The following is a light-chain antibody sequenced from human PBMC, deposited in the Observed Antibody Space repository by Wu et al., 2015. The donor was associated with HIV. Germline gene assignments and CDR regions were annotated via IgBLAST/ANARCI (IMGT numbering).Light chain of an antibody. CDR3: QQRSNGLT. V-gene: IGKV3-11*01. J-gene: IGKJ4*01. Sequence: EIVLTQSPVTLSLSPGERAILSCRASQSVSSYLAWYQQKPGQAPRLLIYDASNRATGIPARFSGSGSGTDFTLTISSLEPEDFAVYYCQQRSNGLTFGGGTKVEI. CDR2: DAS. CDR1: QSVSSY.